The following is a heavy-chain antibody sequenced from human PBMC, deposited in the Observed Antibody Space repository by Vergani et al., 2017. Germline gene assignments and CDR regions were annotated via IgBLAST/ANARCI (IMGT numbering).Heavy chain of an antibody. D-gene: IGHD3-22*01. CDR2: ISSDGGST. CDR1: GFTFSTYA. Sequence: EVQLLESGGGLVQPGGSLRLSCAASGFTFSTYAMTWVRQAPGKGLEWVTTISSDGGSTYYADALKGRFTISRDNSKNTLSLQMNSLTAEDTAIYYCAGPQGTSAYYYGVFDYWGQGILVTVSS. CDR3: AGPQGTSAYYYGVFDY. J-gene: IGHJ4*02. V-gene: IGHV3-23*01.